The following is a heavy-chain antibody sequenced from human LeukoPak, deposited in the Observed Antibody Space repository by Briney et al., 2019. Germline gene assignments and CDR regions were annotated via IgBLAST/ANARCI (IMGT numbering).Heavy chain of an antibody. V-gene: IGHV4-34*01. CDR1: GGSFNTFY. D-gene: IGHD4-11*01. Sequence: PSETLSLSCAVYGGSFNTFYWSWIGQPPGKGLDWIGQMNLYGSANKNTSLKSRVAISLATSKTQFSLKVTSVTAADTPVYYCARDSPHSRHDSWGKGTLVTVSS. CDR3: ARDSPHSRHDS. CDR2: MNLYGSA. J-gene: IGHJ4*02.